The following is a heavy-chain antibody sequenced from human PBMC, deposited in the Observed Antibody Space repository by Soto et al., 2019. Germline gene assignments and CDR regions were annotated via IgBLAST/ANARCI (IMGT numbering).Heavy chain of an antibody. V-gene: IGHV3-48*02. CDR3: ARDAIGDATNWFDP. CDR1: GFTFSSYA. Sequence: EVRLVESGGGLAQPGGSLRLSCAASGFTFSSYAMNWVRQSPGKGLEWVSYISMSGTTMFYADSVKGRFTISRANAKKSLFLQMNSLRDEDTAMYYCARDAIGDATNWFDPWGQGTLVTVSS. CDR2: ISMSGTTM. J-gene: IGHJ5*02.